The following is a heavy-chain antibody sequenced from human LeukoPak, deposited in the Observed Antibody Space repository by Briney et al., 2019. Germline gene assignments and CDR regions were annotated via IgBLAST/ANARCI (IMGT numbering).Heavy chain of an antibody. CDR2: IYHSGST. J-gene: IGHJ6*03. CDR3: ARVRGSASYYYYYMDV. V-gene: IGHV4-38-2*02. Sequence: SETLSLTCTVSGYSISSGYYWGWIRPPPGKGLEWIGSIYHSGSTYYNPSLKSRVTISVDTSKNQFSLKLSSVTAADTAVYYCARVRGSASYYYYYMDVWGKGTTVTVSS. CDR1: GYSISSGYY.